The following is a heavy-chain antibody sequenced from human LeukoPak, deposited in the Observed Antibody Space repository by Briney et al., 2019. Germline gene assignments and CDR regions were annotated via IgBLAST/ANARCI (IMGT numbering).Heavy chain of an antibody. D-gene: IGHD4-17*01. Sequence: GGSLRLSCVATGFTFSTYGMHWVRQAPGKGLEWVAVISYDGSNEYYADSVKGRFTISRDNSKNTLYLQMNSLRAEDTAVYYCARVGRLQYGDHVAFDYWGQGALVTVSS. V-gene: IGHV3-30*03. J-gene: IGHJ4*02. CDR1: GFTFSTYG. CDR2: ISYDGSNE. CDR3: ARVGRLQYGDHVAFDY.